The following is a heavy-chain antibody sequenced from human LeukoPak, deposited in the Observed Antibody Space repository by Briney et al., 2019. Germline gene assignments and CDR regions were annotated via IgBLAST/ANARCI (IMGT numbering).Heavy chain of an antibody. D-gene: IGHD6-13*01. CDR2: IKQDGSEK. CDR3: ARDSCSWYKHEYYFDY. J-gene: IGHJ4*02. Sequence: GGSLRLSCAASGFTFSSYEMNWVRQAPGKGLEWVANIKQDGSEKYYVDSVKGRFTISRDNAKNSLYLQMNSLRAEDTAVYYCARDSCSWYKHEYYFDYWGQGTLVTVSS. V-gene: IGHV3-7*01. CDR1: GFTFSSYE.